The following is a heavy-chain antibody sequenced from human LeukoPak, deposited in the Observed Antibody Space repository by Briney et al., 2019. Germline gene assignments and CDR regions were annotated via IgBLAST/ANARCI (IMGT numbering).Heavy chain of an antibody. Sequence: PGGSLRLSCAASGFTFSSYAMHWVRQAPGKGLEWVAVISSDGSNKYYADSVKGRFTISRDNSKNTLYLQMNSLRAEDTAVYYCARERTPSYFDYWGQGTLVTVSS. V-gene: IGHV3-30*04. CDR2: ISSDGSNK. CDR3: ARERTPSYFDY. J-gene: IGHJ4*02. CDR1: GFTFSSYA.